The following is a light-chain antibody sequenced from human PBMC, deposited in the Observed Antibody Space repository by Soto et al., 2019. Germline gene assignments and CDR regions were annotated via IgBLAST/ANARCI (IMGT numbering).Light chain of an antibody. CDR1: NSDIAIYDY. CDR2: GVY. J-gene: IGLJ3*02. CDR3: SSHSRATLVV. Sequence: QSALTQPASVSGSPGQSITISCTGTNSDIAIYDYVSWYQQHPGKAPKTLLYGVYIRPSGVSNRFSGSKSGNTASLTISGLQAEDEAHYYCSSHSRATLVVFGGGTKLTVL. V-gene: IGLV2-14*01.